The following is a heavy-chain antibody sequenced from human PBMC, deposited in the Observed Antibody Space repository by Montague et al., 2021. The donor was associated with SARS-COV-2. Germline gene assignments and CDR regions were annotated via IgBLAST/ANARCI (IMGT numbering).Heavy chain of an antibody. D-gene: IGHD5-18*01. J-gene: IGHJ2*01. CDR1: GGFISSSY. V-gene: IGHV4-59*01. Sequence: SETLSLTCTVPGGFISSSYWSWIRQPPEKALEWIGYIYYSGSTNDNPSLNSRVTISVDTSKNQFSLKLTSATAADTAVYFCARESDSYPSGTQYFDLWGRGTLVTVSS. CDR2: IYYSGST. CDR3: ARESDSYPSGTQYFDL.